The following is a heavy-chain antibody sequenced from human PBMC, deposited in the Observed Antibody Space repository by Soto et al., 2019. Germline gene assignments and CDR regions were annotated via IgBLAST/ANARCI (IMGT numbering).Heavy chain of an antibody. CDR3: ASKLRRFDY. CDR2: IWYDGSNK. D-gene: IGHD4-17*01. J-gene: IGHJ4*02. Sequence: TGGSLRLSCAASGFNFSSYGMHWVRQAPGKGLEWVAVIWYDGSNKYYADSVKGRFTVSRDNAKNSLYLQMNSLRAEDTAVYYCASKLRRFDYWGQGTLVTVSS. V-gene: IGHV3-33*03. CDR1: GFNFSSYG.